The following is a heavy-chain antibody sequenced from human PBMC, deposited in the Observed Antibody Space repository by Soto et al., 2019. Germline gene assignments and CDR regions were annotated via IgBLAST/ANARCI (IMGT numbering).Heavy chain of an antibody. CDR2: ISAYNGNT. D-gene: IGHD3-3*01. CDR3: ARRGLTWYYDFWSGSYPGYYGMDV. J-gene: IGHJ6*02. Sequence: ASGKVSCKASGYTFTSYGISWVRQAPGQGLEWMGWISAYNGNTNYAQKLQGRVTMTTDTSTSTAYMELRSLRSDDTDVYYCARRGLTWYYDFWSGSYPGYYGMDVWGQGTTVTVSS. CDR1: GYTFTSYG. V-gene: IGHV1-18*01.